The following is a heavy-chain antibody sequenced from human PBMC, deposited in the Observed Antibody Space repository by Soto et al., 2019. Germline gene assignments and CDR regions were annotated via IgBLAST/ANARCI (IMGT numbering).Heavy chain of an antibody. CDR2: ISSDGSDK. Sequence: QVQLVESGGGVVQPGRSLRLSCVDSGFILSRYGMHWVRQAPGKGLEWVAFISSDGSDKYYADSVKGRFTISRDNSKNTLYLQMNSLRAEDTAVYYCAKVPYYYDSSGYSPDYNGMDVWGQGTTVTVTS. CDR1: GFILSRYG. V-gene: IGHV3-30*18. J-gene: IGHJ6*02. CDR3: AKVPYYYDSSGYSPDYNGMDV. D-gene: IGHD3-22*01.